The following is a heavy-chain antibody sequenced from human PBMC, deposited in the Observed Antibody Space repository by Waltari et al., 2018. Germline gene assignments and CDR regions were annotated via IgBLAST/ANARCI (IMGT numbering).Heavy chain of an antibody. CDR2: VDPADGKT. Sequence: EVQLVQSGAEVKKPGATVKISCKASGYIFRNYYMHWLRQAPGKGLEWMGRVDPADGKTVYSEKFQGRVTITADTSTDTAYMELSSLTSGDTAVYYCAPLPGGSGQTFDYWGQGTLVTVSS. CDR1: GYIFRNYY. D-gene: IGHD3-10*01. CDR3: APLPGGSGQTFDY. V-gene: IGHV1-69-2*01. J-gene: IGHJ4*02.